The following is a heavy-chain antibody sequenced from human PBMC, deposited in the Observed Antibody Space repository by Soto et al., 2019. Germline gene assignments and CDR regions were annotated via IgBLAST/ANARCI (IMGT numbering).Heavy chain of an antibody. D-gene: IGHD5-18*01. Sequence: PGESLKISCKGSGYSFTSYWISWVRQMPGKGLERMGRIDPSDSYTNYSPSFQGHVTISADKSISTAYLQWSSLKASDTAMYYCARHGYSYGYPRSPFDYWGQGTLVTVSS. J-gene: IGHJ4*02. CDR2: IDPSDSYT. CDR1: GYSFTSYW. V-gene: IGHV5-10-1*01. CDR3: ARHGYSYGYPRSPFDY.